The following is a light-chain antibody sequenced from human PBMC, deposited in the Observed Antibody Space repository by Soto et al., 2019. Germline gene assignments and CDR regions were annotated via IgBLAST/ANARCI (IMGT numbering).Light chain of an antibody. CDR2: KAS. Sequence: DIQMTQSPSTLSGSVGDRVTITCRASQTISSWLAWYQQKPGKAPKLLIYKASTLKSGVPSRISGSGSGTEFTLTISSLQPDDFATYCCQHYNSYSEAFGQGTKVDI. V-gene: IGKV1-5*03. CDR3: QHYNSYSEA. CDR1: QTISSW. J-gene: IGKJ1*01.